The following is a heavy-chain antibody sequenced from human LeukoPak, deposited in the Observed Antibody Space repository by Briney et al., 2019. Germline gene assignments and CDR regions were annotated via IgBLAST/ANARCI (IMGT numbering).Heavy chain of an antibody. CDR3: ARGLYSSSSTLIYYYYYMDV. Sequence: ASVKVSCKAPGYTFTSYDINWVRQATGQGLEWMGWMNPNSGNTGYAQKFQGRVTMTRNTSISTAYMELSSLRSEDTAVYYCARGLYSSSSTLIYYYYYMDVWGKGTTVTVSS. J-gene: IGHJ6*03. CDR1: GYTFTSYD. CDR2: MNPNSGNT. V-gene: IGHV1-8*01. D-gene: IGHD6-6*01.